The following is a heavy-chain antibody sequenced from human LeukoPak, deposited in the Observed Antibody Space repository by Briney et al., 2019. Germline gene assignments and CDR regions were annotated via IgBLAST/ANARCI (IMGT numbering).Heavy chain of an antibody. J-gene: IGHJ6*03. CDR3: ARDQGSLPVWFYYYMDV. CDR1: GGSFSGYY. CDR2: IYASGSAT. D-gene: IGHD3-16*01. V-gene: IGHV3-53*05. Sequence: ETLSLTCAVYGGSFSGYYWSWIRQPPGKGLEWVSGIYASGSATHYADSVKGRFTISRDNSKNTLYLQMNSLRDEDTAVYYCARDQGSLPVWFYYYMDVWGSGTTVTVSS.